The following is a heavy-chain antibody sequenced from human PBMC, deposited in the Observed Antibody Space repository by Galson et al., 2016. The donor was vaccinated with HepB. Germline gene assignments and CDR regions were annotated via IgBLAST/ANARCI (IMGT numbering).Heavy chain of an antibody. CDR2: IDPNSGGT. CDR1: GYTLTGNY. J-gene: IGHJ6*02. D-gene: IGHD3-16*01. V-gene: IGHV1-2*02. Sequence: SVKVSCKASGYTLTGNYMHWARQAPGQGLEWMGWIDPNSGGTNYAQKFQGRLTMTRDTSISTAYMELSRLRSDDTAVYYCAKDRWDSMITFGGGPHYYYGMDVWGQGTTVTVSS. CDR3: AKDRWDSMITFGGGPHYYYGMDV.